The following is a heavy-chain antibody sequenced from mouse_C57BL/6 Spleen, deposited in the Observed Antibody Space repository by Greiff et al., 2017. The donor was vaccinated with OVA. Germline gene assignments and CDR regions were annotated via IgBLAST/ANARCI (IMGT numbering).Heavy chain of an antibody. V-gene: IGHV5-4*01. J-gene: IGHJ2*01. CDR1: GFTFSSYA. CDR2: ISDGGSYT. CDR3: ARWGDFDY. Sequence: EVQGVESGGGLVKPGGSLKLSCAASGFTFSSYAMSWVRQTPEKRLEWVATISDGGSYTYYPDNVKGRFTISRDNAKNNLYLQMSHLKSEDTAMYYCARWGDFDYWGQGTTLTVSS.